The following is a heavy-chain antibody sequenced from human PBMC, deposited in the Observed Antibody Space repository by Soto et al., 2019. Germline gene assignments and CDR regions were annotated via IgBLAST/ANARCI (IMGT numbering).Heavy chain of an antibody. CDR1: GYTFTSYD. CDR3: ARAPSHYYGSGSFNWFDP. D-gene: IGHD3-10*01. V-gene: IGHV1-8*01. J-gene: IGHJ5*02. CDR2: INPNIGKT. Sequence: ASVKVSCKASGYTFTSYDINWVRQATGQGLEWMGWINPNIGKTGYAQKFQGRVTMTTDNSISTAYMELSSLRSEDTAVYYCARAPSHYYGSGSFNWFDPWGQGTLVTVSS.